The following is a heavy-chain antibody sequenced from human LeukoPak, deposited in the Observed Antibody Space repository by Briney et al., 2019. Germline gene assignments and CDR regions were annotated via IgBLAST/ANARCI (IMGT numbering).Heavy chain of an antibody. D-gene: IGHD2-2*01. CDR2: IYSGGST. CDR1: GFTVSSNY. V-gene: IGHV3-53*01. Sequence: PGGSLRLSCAASGFTVSSNYMSWVRQAPGKGLDWVSVIYSGGSTYYADSVKGRFTTSRDNSKNTLYLQMNSLRAEDTAVYYCARVGLYCTSTSCYVNWFDPWGQGTLVTVSS. J-gene: IGHJ5*02. CDR3: ARVGLYCTSTSCYVNWFDP.